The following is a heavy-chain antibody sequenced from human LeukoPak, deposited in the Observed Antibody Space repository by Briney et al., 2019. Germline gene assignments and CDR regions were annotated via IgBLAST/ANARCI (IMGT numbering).Heavy chain of an antibody. J-gene: IGHJ4*02. CDR2: INHSGST. D-gene: IGHD6-6*01. Sequence: PSETLSLTCTVSGGSISSYYWSWIRQPPGKGLEWIGEINHSGSTNYNPSLKSRVTISVDTSKNQFSLKLSSVTAADTAVYYCARGEQLVAVFDYWGQGTLVTVSS. V-gene: IGHV4-34*01. CDR3: ARGEQLVAVFDY. CDR1: GGSISSYY.